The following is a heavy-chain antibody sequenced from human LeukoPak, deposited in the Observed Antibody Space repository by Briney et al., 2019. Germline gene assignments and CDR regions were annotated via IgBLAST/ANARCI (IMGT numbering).Heavy chain of an antibody. CDR3: SSSGVEEWQGLHF. V-gene: IGHV1-24*01. CDR2: FDVAETDT. J-gene: IGHJ4*02. Sequence: ASVKVSCRVSGYTLSELSMHWVRQSPGKGLEWMGGFDVAETDTIYAQKFQGRVTMTEDTSTDTAYMELNSLSSEDTAVYYCSSSGVEEWQGLHFWGQGTLVTVSS. CDR1: GYTLSELS. D-gene: IGHD3-3*01.